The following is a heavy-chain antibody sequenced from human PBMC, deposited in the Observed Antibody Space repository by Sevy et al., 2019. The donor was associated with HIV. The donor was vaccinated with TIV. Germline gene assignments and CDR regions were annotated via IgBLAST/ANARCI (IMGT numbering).Heavy chain of an antibody. CDR2: ISGSGGST. J-gene: IGHJ4*02. Sequence: GGSLRLSCAASGFTFSSYAMSWVRQAPGKRLEWVSAISGSGGSTYYADYVKGRFTISRDNSKNTLYLQMNSLRAEDTAVYYCAKDWVNWNYAVFDYWGQGTLVTVSS. V-gene: IGHV3-23*01. CDR1: GFTFSSYA. D-gene: IGHD1-7*01. CDR3: AKDWVNWNYAVFDY.